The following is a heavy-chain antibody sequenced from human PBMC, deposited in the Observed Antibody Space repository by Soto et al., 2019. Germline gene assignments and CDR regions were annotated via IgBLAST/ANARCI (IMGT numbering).Heavy chain of an antibody. D-gene: IGHD3-3*01. V-gene: IGHV4-34*01. Sequence: PSETLSLSCAVYGGSVSGYYWSWTRQPPGKGLEWIGEINHSGSTNYNPSLRSRVTISVDTSKNQFSLKLSSVTAADTAVYYCARRVLEWLYYYYGMDVWGQGTTVTVSS. CDR2: INHSGST. J-gene: IGHJ6*02. CDR3: ARRVLEWLYYYYGMDV. CDR1: GGSVSGYY.